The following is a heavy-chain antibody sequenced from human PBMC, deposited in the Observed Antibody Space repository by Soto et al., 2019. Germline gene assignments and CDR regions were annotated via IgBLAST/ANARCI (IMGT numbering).Heavy chain of an antibody. V-gene: IGHV1-69*06. J-gene: IGHJ4*02. Sequence: QVQLVQSGAEVKKPGSSGKVSCKASGGTFSSYAISWVRQAPGQGLECIGGIIPIFGTANYAQKFQGRVTITADKSTSTAYMELSSLRSDDTAVYYCARSRPLYSSSSAYYFDHWGQGTLVTVSS. CDR3: ARSRPLYSSSSAYYFDH. CDR2: IIPIFGTA. D-gene: IGHD6-6*01. CDR1: GGTFSSYA.